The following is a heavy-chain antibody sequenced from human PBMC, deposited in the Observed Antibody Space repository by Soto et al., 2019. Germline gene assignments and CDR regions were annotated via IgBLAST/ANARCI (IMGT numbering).Heavy chain of an antibody. J-gene: IGHJ6*02. V-gene: IGHV3-30*18. CDR2: ISYDGSNK. CDR1: GFTFSSYG. D-gene: IGHD6-13*01. CDR3: AKDQTASVKRVHAYYGMDV. Sequence: QVQLVESGGGVVQPGRSLRLSCAASGFTFSSYGMHWVRQAPGKGLEWVAVISYDGSNKYYADSVKGRFTISRDNSKNTLYLQMNSLRAEDTAVYYCAKDQTASVKRVHAYYGMDVWGQGTTVTVAS.